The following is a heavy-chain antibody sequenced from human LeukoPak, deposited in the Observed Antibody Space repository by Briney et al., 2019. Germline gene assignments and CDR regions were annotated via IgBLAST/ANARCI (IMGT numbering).Heavy chain of an antibody. CDR1: GGSISSYY. CDR2: IYTSGST. Sequence: SETLSLTCTVSGGSISSYYWSWIRQAAGKGLQWIGRIYTSGSTDYNPSLKPRLPMSLDQSKNQFSLKLSSVTAADTAVYYCARGGSSWQSFDYWGQGTLVTVSS. CDR3: ARGGSSWQSFDY. V-gene: IGHV4-4*07. D-gene: IGHD6-13*01. J-gene: IGHJ4*02.